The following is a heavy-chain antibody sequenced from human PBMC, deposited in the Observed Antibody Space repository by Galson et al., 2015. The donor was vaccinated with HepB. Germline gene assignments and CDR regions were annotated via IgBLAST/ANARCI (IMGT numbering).Heavy chain of an antibody. CDR3: ARETMVRGGVGAFDI. V-gene: IGHV3-7*01. Sequence: SLRLSCAASGFTFSSYWMSWVRQAPGKGLEWVANIKQDGSEKYYVDSVKGRFTISRDNAKNSLYLQMNSLRAEDTAVYYCARETMVRGGVGAFDIWGQGTMVTVSS. CDR1: GFTFSSYW. D-gene: IGHD3-10*01. CDR2: IKQDGSEK. J-gene: IGHJ3*02.